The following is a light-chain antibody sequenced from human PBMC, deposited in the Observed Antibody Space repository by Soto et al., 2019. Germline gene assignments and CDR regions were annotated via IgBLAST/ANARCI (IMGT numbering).Light chain of an antibody. J-gene: IGKJ5*01. CDR2: DVS. CDR3: QQYNNWPFS. CDR1: QSVTTN. V-gene: IGKV3-15*01. Sequence: EIVLTQSPATLSLSPGERATLSCRASQSVTTNFAWYQQKSGQSPRLLIYDVSIRATGVPARFSGTGSETDFTLTISGLQSEDSAVYFCQQYNNWPFSFGQGTRLEIK.